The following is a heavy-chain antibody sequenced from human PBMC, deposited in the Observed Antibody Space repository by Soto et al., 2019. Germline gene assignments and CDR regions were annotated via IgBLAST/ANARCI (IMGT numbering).Heavy chain of an antibody. CDR2: ISYDSSHK. V-gene: IGHV3-30-3*01. CDR3: AREEYGDFYLDY. D-gene: IGHD4-17*01. Sequence: QVQLVESGGGVVQPGRSLRLSCAASGFTFKNHAMHWVRQAPGKGLEWVAVISYDSSHKSYADSVKGRFTISRDNSKNTLYLQMNSLRTEDTAVYYRAREEYGDFYLDYWGQGTLVTVPS. CDR1: GFTFKNHA. J-gene: IGHJ4*02.